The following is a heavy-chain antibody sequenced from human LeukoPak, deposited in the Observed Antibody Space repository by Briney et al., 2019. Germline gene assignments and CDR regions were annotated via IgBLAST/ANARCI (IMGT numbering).Heavy chain of an antibody. CDR2: INSDGSST. CDR3: VREQQLGLIDY. J-gene: IGHJ4*02. CDR1: GFTFSSYW. V-gene: IGHV3-74*01. D-gene: IGHD6-13*01. Sequence: GGSLRLSCAASGFTFSSYWMHWVRQAPGKGLVWVSRINSDGSSTSYADSVKGRFTISRDNAKNTLYLQMNSLRAEDTAAYYCVREQQLGLIDYWGQGTLVTVSS.